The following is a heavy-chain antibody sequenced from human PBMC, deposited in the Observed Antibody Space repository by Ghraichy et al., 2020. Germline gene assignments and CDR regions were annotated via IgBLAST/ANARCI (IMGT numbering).Heavy chain of an antibody. Sequence: SVKVSCKASGGTFSSYAISWVRQAPGQGLEWMGGIIPIFGTANYAQKFQGRVTITADESTSTAYMELSSLRSEDTVVYYCARVFLDDSSGYYMAYWGQGTLVTVSS. CDR3: ARVFLDDSSGYYMAY. CDR1: GGTFSSYA. J-gene: IGHJ4*02. V-gene: IGHV1-69*13. D-gene: IGHD3-22*01. CDR2: IIPIFGTA.